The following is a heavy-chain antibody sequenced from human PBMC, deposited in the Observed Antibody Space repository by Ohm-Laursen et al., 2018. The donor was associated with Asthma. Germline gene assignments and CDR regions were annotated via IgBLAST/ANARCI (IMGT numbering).Heavy chain of an antibody. CDR3: AREGYCSGGSCYSQGSIWFDP. J-gene: IGHJ5*02. Sequence: ASVKVSCKASGYTFTSYAMNWVRQAPGQWLEWMGWINTNTGNPTYAQGFTGRFVFSLDTSVSTAYLQISSLKAEDTAVYYCAREGYCSGGSCYSQGSIWFDPWGQGTLVTVSS. CDR2: INTNTGNP. D-gene: IGHD2-15*01. V-gene: IGHV7-4-1*02. CDR1: GYTFTSYA.